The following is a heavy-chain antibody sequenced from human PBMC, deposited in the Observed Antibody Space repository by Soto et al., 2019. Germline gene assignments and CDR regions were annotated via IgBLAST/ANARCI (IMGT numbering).Heavy chain of an antibody. V-gene: IGHV3-53*01. CDR3: ARERIAAGGTHDAIDI. CDR2: IFAGGRT. CDR1: GLSVSTNY. J-gene: IGHJ3*02. D-gene: IGHD6-13*01. Sequence: GGSLRLSCAASGLSVSTNYMTWVRQAPGKGLEWVSLIFAGGRTYYADSVKGRFTISRDNSKNTLYLQMNSLSAEDTGVYYCARERIAAGGTHDAIDIWGQGTMVTV.